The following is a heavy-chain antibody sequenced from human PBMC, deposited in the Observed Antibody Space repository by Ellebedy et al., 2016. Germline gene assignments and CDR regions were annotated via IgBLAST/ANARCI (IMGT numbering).Heavy chain of an antibody. CDR1: GFTFSNFW. D-gene: IGHD4-17*01. V-gene: IGHV3-7*03. Sequence: GGSLRLSCAASGFTFSNFWMSWVRQAPGKGLEWVANIKQDGSEKYYVDSVKGRFTISRDNPKNSLFLQMNSLRAKDTAVYYCARGRSDYHYWGQGTLVTVSS. CDR3: ARGRSDYHY. CDR2: IKQDGSEK. J-gene: IGHJ4*02.